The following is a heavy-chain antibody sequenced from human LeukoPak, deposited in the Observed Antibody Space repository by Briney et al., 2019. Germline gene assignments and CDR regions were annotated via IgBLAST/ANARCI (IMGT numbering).Heavy chain of an antibody. CDR2: FFYSGST. J-gene: IGHJ6*03. D-gene: IGHD6-6*01. Sequence: PSETLSLTCTVSDGSISSATYYWGWIRQPPKKGLDWIGSFFYSGSTYYNPSLKSRVTMSVDTSKNQFSLKLSFVTAADTAVYYCARDRGYDSSSSSRNYYYYYMDVWGKGTTVTVSS. V-gene: IGHV4-39*07. CDR3: ARDRGYDSSSSSRNYYYYYMDV. CDR1: DGSISSATYY.